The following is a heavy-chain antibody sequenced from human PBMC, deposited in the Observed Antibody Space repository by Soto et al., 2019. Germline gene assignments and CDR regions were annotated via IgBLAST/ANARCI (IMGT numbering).Heavy chain of an antibody. CDR1: GLTFSRAG. CDR3: AKDKGGRYFDY. J-gene: IGHJ4*02. CDR2: ISGDGTIK. Sequence: PGGSLRLSCAVSGLTFSRAGMHWVRQAPGKGLEWVALISGDGTIKYYEDSVEGRFTISRDNSKDTLFLQMNSLRVEDTAVYYCAKDKGGRYFDYWGQGILVTVSS. V-gene: IGHV3-30*18. D-gene: IGHD3-16*01.